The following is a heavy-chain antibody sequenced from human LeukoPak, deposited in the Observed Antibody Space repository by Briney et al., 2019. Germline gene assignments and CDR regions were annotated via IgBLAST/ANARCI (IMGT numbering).Heavy chain of an antibody. CDR3: ARDPPYYDILTGYYQIDY. Sequence: PGGSLRLPCAASGFTFSSYSMNRVRQAPGKGLEWVSSTSSSSSYIYYADSVKGRFTISRDNAKNSLYLQMNSLRAEDTAVYYCARDPPYYDILTGYYQIDYWGQGTLVTVSS. V-gene: IGHV3-21*01. CDR1: GFTFSSYS. D-gene: IGHD3-9*01. J-gene: IGHJ4*02. CDR2: TSSSSSYI.